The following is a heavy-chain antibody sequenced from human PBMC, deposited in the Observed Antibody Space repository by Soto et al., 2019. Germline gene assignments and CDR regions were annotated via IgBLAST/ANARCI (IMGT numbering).Heavy chain of an antibody. Sequence: GGSLRLSCAASGFTVSSNYMSWVRQAPGKGLEWVSVIYSGTYYADSVKGRFTISRDNSKNTLYLQMNSLRAEDTAVYYCARGFVVVTATKPDAFAIWGQGTMVPVSS. D-gene: IGHD2-21*02. V-gene: IGHV3-66*01. CDR2: IYSGT. J-gene: IGHJ3*02. CDR1: GFTVSSNY. CDR3: ARGFVVVTATKPDAFAI.